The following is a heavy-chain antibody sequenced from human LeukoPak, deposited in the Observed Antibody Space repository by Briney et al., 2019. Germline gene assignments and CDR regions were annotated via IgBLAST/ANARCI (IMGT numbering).Heavy chain of an antibody. J-gene: IGHJ6*03. D-gene: IGHD1-26*01. V-gene: IGHV3-74*01. CDR3: ARVGDSGSYYYYYYYMDV. CDR2: INSDGSST. CDR1: GFTFSSYW. Sequence: GGSLRLSCAASGFTFSSYWMHWVRQAPGKGLVWVSRINSDGSSTSYADSVKGRFTISRDNAKNTLYLQMNSLRAEDTAVYYCARVGDSGSYYYYYYYMDVWGKGTTVTVSS.